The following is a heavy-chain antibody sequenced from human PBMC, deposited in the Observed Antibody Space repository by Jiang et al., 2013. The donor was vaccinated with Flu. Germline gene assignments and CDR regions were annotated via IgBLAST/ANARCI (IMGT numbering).Heavy chain of an antibody. J-gene: IGHJ4*02. CDR2: ISYDGSNK. CDR1: GFTFSSYA. Sequence: RLSCAASGFTFSSYAMHWVRQAPGKGLEWVAVISYDGSNKYYADSVKGRFTISRDNSKNTLYLQMNSLRAEDTAVYYCARGGYSGYDLDYFDYWGQGTLVTVSS. D-gene: IGHD5-12*01. CDR3: ARGGYSGYDLDYFDY. V-gene: IGHV3-30-3*01.